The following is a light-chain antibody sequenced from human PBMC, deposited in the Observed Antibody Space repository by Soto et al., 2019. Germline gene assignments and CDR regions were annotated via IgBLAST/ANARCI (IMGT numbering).Light chain of an antibody. CDR1: QSVNSN. V-gene: IGKV3-15*01. J-gene: IGKJ1*01. Sequence: EIVMTQSPATLSVYPGERATLSCRASQSVNSNLAWYQQKPGQAPRLLIYGASTRATGITARFSGSGSGTEFTLTISSLQSGDFAVYYCQQYNNWPRTFGQGTKVEL. CDR2: GAS. CDR3: QQYNNWPRT.